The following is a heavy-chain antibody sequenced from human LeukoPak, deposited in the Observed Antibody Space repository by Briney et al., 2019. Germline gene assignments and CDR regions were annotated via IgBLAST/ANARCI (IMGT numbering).Heavy chain of an antibody. D-gene: IGHD5-18*01. CDR2: ISSSSSTI. CDR1: GFTFSTYS. Sequence: PGGSLRLSCAASGFTFSTYSMNWVRQAPGKGLEWVSYISSSSSTIYYADSVKGRFTISRDNSKNTLYLQMNSLRAEDTAVYYCAKDMEEAGLSAMGVDYWGQGTLVTVSS. J-gene: IGHJ4*02. V-gene: IGHV3-48*01. CDR3: AKDMEEAGLSAMGVDY.